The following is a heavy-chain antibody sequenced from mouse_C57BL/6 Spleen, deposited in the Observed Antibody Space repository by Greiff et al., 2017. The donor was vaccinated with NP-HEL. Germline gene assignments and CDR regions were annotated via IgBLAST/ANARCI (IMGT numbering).Heavy chain of an antibody. J-gene: IGHJ2*01. V-gene: IGHV5-16*01. Sequence: EVQVVESEGGLVQPGSSMKLSCTASGFTFSDYYMAWVRQVPEKGLEWVANINYDGSSTYYLDSLKSRFIISRDNAKNILYLQMSSLKSEDTATYYCAREGTPRNYFDDWGQGTTLTVSS. D-gene: IGHD3-3*01. CDR1: GFTFSDYY. CDR3: AREGTPRNYFDD. CDR2: INYDGSST.